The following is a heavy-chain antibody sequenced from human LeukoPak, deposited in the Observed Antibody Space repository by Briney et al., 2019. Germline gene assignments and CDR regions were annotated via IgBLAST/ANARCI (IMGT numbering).Heavy chain of an antibody. Sequence: WETLSLTCTVSGGSISSSSSYWGWIRQPPGKGLEWIGNIYYSGSTYYNPSLKSRVTISVDTSKNQFCLKLNSVTAADTAVYYCASLLNGGVAHWFDPWGQGTLVTVSS. J-gene: IGHJ5*02. V-gene: IGHV4-39*01. CDR2: IYYSGST. CDR1: GGSISSSSSY. D-gene: IGHD7-27*01. CDR3: ASLLNGGVAHWFDP.